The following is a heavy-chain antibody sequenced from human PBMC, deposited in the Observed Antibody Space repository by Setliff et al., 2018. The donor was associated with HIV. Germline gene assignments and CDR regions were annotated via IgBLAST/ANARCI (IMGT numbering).Heavy chain of an antibody. J-gene: IGHJ6*03. CDR1: GGTFSIYA. D-gene: IGHD3-3*01. CDR3: ASLGGYYPYYYYYMDV. CDR2: IIPIFGTA. V-gene: IGHV1-69*13. Sequence: SVKVSCKASGGTFSIYAVSWVRQAPGQGLEWMGGIIPIFGTANYAQKFQGRVTITADESTSTANMELSSLRSEDTAVYYCASLGGYYPYYYYYMDVWGKGTTVTVSS.